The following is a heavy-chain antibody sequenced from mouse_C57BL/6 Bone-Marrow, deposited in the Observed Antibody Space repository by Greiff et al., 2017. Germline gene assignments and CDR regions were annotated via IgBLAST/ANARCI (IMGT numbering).Heavy chain of an antibody. D-gene: IGHD3-2*02. V-gene: IGHV1-26*01. J-gene: IGHJ3*01. Sequence: EVQLQQSGPELVKPGASVKISCKATGYTFTDYYRNWVKQSHGKSLEWIGDINPNNGGTSYNQKYKGKATLTVTKSSSTDYMELRSLTSEDSAAYYCAREQLRLPSCAYWCQGTLVTVSA. CDR2: INPNNGGT. CDR3: AREQLRLPSCAY. CDR1: GYTFTDYY.